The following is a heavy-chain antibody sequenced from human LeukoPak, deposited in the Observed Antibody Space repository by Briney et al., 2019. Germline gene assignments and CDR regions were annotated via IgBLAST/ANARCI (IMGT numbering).Heavy chain of an antibody. D-gene: IGHD3-22*01. CDR2: IRYDGNNK. CDR1: GFTFSSYG. Sequence: GGSLRLSCAASGFTFSSYGMHWVRQAPGKGLEWVAFIRYDGNNKYYADSVKGRFTISRDNSKNTLYLQMNSLRAEDTAVYYCARDIGYDSSGYYLGGDYWGQGTLVTVSS. V-gene: IGHV3-30*02. CDR3: ARDIGYDSSGYYLGGDY. J-gene: IGHJ4*02.